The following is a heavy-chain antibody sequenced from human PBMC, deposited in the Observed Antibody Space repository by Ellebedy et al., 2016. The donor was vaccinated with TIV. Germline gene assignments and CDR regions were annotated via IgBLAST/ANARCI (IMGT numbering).Heavy chain of an antibody. V-gene: IGHV3-33*01. CDR2: IWYDGSNK. CDR1: GFTFSSYG. CDR3: AGSRVRAWYYFDY. D-gene: IGHD3-10*01. Sequence: GESLKISCAASGFTFSSYGMHWVRQAPGKGLEWVAVIWYDGSNKYYADSVKGRFTISRDNSKNTLYLQMNSLRAEDTAVYYCAGSRVRAWYYFDYWGQGTLVTVSS. J-gene: IGHJ4*02.